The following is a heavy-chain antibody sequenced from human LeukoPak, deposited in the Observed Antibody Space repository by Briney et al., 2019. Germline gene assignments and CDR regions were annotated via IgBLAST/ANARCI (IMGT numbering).Heavy chain of an antibody. V-gene: IGHV4-4*07. CDR2: IYTSGST. CDR3: ARDRQWLAYWYCGL. J-gene: IGHJ2*01. D-gene: IGHD6-19*01. Sequence: SETLSLTCTVPGGSISSYYWSWIRQPAGKGLEWIGRIYTSGSTNYNPSLKSRVTMSVDTSKNQFSLKLSSVTAADTAVYYCARDRQWLAYWYCGLWGRGTLVTVSS. CDR1: GGSISSYY.